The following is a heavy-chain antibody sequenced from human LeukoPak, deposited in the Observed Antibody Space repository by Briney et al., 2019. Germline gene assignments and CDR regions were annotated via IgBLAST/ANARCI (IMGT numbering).Heavy chain of an antibody. CDR2: INWDGSST. J-gene: IGHJ6*03. Sequence: GGSLRLSCAASGFTFDDYGMSWVRQAPGKGLEWVSGINWDGSSTGYADSVKGRFTISRDNAKNSLFLQMNSLRAEDTAVYYCAKAVGTLPYYYYYYMDVWGKGTTVTVSS. CDR3: AKAVGTLPYYYYYYMDV. CDR1: GFTFDDYG. D-gene: IGHD4-23*01. V-gene: IGHV3-20*04.